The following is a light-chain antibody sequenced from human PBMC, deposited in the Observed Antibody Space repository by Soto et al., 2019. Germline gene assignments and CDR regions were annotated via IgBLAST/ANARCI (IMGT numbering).Light chain of an antibody. CDR3: QQSYSTPWT. CDR1: QSISSY. Sequence: DIQMTQTPTSLSASVGDSVTITCRASQSISSYLNWYQQKPGKAPKLLIYAASSLQSGVPSRVSGSGSGTEFTLTISRLQPEDFATYYCQQSYSTPWTFGQGTKVDIK. J-gene: IGKJ1*01. V-gene: IGKV1-39*01. CDR2: AAS.